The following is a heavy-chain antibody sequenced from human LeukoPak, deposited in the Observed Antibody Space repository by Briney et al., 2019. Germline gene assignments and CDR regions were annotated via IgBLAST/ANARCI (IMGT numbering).Heavy chain of an antibody. CDR2: ISYSAST. Sequence: PSETLSLTCTVSGGSVSSGSDYWSWIRQPPGKGLEWIGHISYSASTNYNPSPKSRVTISLDTSKNQLSLKLSSVTTADTAVYYCARGQAALWFGELWGQGTLVTVSS. D-gene: IGHD3-10*01. J-gene: IGHJ4*02. CDR1: GGSVSSGSDY. V-gene: IGHV4-61*01. CDR3: ARGQAALWFGEL.